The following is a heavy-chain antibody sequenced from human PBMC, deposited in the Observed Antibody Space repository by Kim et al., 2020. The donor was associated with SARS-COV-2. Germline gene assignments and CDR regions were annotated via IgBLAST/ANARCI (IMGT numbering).Heavy chain of an antibody. J-gene: IGHJ4*02. D-gene: IGHD4-17*01. CDR3: ARGKDRRGSHGDYDY. V-gene: IGHV3-74*01. Sequence: DSVKGRFMRSGDNARNTLYLQMNSLRAEDTAVYYCARGKDRRGSHGDYDYWGQGILVAVSS.